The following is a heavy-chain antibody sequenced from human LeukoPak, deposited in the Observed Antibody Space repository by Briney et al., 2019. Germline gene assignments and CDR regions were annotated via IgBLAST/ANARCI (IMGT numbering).Heavy chain of an antibody. Sequence: PSETLSLTCAVYGGSFSGYYWSWIRHPPGNGLEWIGEINHSGSTNYNPSLKSRVTISVDTSKNQFSLKLSSVTAADTAVYYCASVVVAATLFDYWGQGTLVTVSS. CDR3: ASVVVAATLFDY. J-gene: IGHJ4*02. CDR1: GGSFSGYY. D-gene: IGHD2-15*01. V-gene: IGHV4-34*01. CDR2: INHSGST.